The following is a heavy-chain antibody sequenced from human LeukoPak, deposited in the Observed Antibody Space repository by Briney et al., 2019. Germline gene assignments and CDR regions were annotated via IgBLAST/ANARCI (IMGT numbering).Heavy chain of an antibody. Sequence: GGSLILSCAASGFTFSSYAMSWVRQAPGKGLEWVSAITGNGDSVYYADSVKGRFTISRDNSKNTLYLQMNSLRAEDAAVYYCAKADRGWGVITKDWGQGTLVTVSS. CDR3: AKADRGWGVITKD. V-gene: IGHV3-23*01. CDR2: ITGNGDSV. J-gene: IGHJ4*02. D-gene: IGHD3-10*01. CDR1: GFTFSSYA.